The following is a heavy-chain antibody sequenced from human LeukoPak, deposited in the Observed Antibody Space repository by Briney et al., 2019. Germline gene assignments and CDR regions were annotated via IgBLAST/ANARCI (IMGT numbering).Heavy chain of an antibody. J-gene: IGHJ6*03. D-gene: IGHD1-14*01. V-gene: IGHV3-9*01. CDR3: AKDSGTIPSYYYYYMDV. CDR2: ISWNSGSI. CDR1: GFTFDDYA. Sequence: GGSLRLSCAASGFTFDDYAMHWVRQAPGKSLEWVSGISWNSGSIGYADSVKGRFTISRDNAKNSLYLQMNSLRAEDTALYYCAKDSGTIPSYYYYYMDVWGKGTTVTVSS.